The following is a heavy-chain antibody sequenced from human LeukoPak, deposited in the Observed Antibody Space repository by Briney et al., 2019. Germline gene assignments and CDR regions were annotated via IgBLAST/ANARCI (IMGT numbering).Heavy chain of an antibody. CDR2: MNPNSGNT. Sequence: ASVKVSCKASGYTFTSYDINWVRQATGQGLEWMGWMNPNSGNTGYAQKFQGRVTMTRDTSISTAYMELSRLRSDDTAVYYCAREWGAAADDYWGQGTLVTVSS. V-gene: IGHV1-8*01. CDR3: AREWGAAADDY. CDR1: GYTFTSYD. D-gene: IGHD6-13*01. J-gene: IGHJ4*02.